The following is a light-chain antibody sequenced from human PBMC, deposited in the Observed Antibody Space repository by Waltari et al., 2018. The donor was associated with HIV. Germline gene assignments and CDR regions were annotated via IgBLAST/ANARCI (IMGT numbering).Light chain of an antibody. CDR3: QTWDTGPV. Sequence: QLVLTQSPSASAFLGASVKITCTLNGGLSSYAIAWHQHQPEKGPRYLMKLKSDGSHNREDEIPARFSASNSGADHHLTISGLQSEDEGYYYCQTWDTGPVFGGGTKLTVL. V-gene: IGLV4-69*01. CDR1: GGLSSYA. J-gene: IGLJ3*02. CDR2: LKSDGSH.